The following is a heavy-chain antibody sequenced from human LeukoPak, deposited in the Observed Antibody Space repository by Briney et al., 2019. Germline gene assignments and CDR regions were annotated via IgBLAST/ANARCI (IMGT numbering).Heavy chain of an antibody. CDR2: ISGSGGST. D-gene: IGHD4-17*01. CDR1: GFTFSSYA. V-gene: IGHV3-23*01. CDR3: AKIGDYRPPRYYYGMDV. Sequence: GGSLRLSCEASGFTFSSYAMSWVRQAPGKGLEWVSAISGSGGSTYYADSVKGRFTISRDNSKNTLYLQMNSLRAEDTAVYYCAKIGDYRPPRYYYGMDVWGQGTTVTVSS. J-gene: IGHJ6*02.